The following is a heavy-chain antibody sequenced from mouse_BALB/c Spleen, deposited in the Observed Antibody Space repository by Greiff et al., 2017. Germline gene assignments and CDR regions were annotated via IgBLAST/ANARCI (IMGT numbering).Heavy chain of an antibody. V-gene: IGHV5-6-3*01. CDR3: ARDSGRERGFAY. CDR2: INSNGGST. CDR1: GFTFSSYG. Sequence: EVKLMESGGGLVQPGGSLKLSCAASGFTFSSYGMSWVRQTPDKRLELVATINSNGGSTYYPDSVKGRFTISRDNAKNTLYLQMSSLKSEDTAMYYCARDSGRERGFAYWGQGTLVTVSA. J-gene: IGHJ3*01.